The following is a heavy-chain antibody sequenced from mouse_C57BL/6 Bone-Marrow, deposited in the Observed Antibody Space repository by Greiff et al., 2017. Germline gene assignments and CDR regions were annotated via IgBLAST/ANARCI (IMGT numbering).Heavy chain of an antibody. D-gene: IGHD1-1*01. CDR3: AGDYYGSRWGY. J-gene: IGHJ2*01. CDR1: GYTFTSYW. Sequence: QVQLKQPGAELVRPGTSVKLSCKASGYTFTSYWMHWVKQRPGQGLEWIGVIDPSDSYTNYNQKFKGKATLTVDTSSSTAYMQLSSLTSEDSAVYYCAGDYYGSRWGYWGQGTTHTVSS. CDR2: IDPSDSYT. V-gene: IGHV1-59*01.